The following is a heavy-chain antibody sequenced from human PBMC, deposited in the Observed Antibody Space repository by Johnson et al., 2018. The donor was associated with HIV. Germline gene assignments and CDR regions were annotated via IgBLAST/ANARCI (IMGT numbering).Heavy chain of an antibody. Sequence: VQLVESGGGLVQPGGSLKLSCAASGFTFDEYVIHWVRQAPGKGLEWVSGISWNSGSIGYADSVKGRFTISRDNAKNSLYLQMNSLRAEDTALYYCARASAATKGNAFDIWGQGTMVTVSS. D-gene: IGHD1-26*01. CDR1: GFTFDEYV. V-gene: IGHV3-9*01. J-gene: IGHJ3*02. CDR3: ARASAATKGNAFDI. CDR2: ISWNSGSI.